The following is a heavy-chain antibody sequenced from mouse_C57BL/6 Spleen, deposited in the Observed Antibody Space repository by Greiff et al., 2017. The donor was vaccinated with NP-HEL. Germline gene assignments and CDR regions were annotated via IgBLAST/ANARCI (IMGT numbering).Heavy chain of an antibody. J-gene: IGHJ4*01. CDR3: APYSPWAMDY. D-gene: IGHD2-10*01. CDR2: IYPGDGDT. V-gene: IGHV1-82*01. CDR1: GYAFSSSW. Sequence: VQLVESGPELVKPGASVKISCKASGYAFSSSWMNWVKQRPGKGLEWIGRIYPGDGDTNYNGKFKGKATLTADKSSSTAYMQLSSLTSEDSAVYFCAPYSPWAMDYWGQGTSVTASS.